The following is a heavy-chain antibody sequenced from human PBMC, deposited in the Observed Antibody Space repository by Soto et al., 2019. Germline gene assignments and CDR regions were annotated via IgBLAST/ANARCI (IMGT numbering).Heavy chain of an antibody. CDR3: ARHGLEGCNDRGCYRSFYYYGMDV. V-gene: IGHV5-51*01. CDR2: IYPDPDDFHI. Sequence: PGESLKISCRGSGYSFTKYWIAWVRQMPGKGLEWLGIIYPDPDDFHILYSPSLQGQVTISADTSTGTAYLQWSSLKASDTAIYYCARHGLEGCNDRGCYRSFYYYGMDVWGQGTTVTVSS. D-gene: IGHD6-19*01. CDR1: GYSFTKYW. J-gene: IGHJ6*02.